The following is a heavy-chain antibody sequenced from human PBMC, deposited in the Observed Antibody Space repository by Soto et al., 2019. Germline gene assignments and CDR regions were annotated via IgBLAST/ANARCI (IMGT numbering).Heavy chain of an antibody. CDR3: ARAPGGRGIGEY. D-gene: IGHD6-13*01. V-gene: IGHV1-3*01. J-gene: IGHJ4*02. Sequence: ASVKVSCKASGYKFSSYAIHWVRQAPGQRLEWMGWINVGNGNTKYSQKFHDRVTITRDTSAGTAHMEVSSLRSEDTAVYYCARAPGGRGIGEYWGQGTLVTVSS. CDR2: INVGNGNT. CDR1: GYKFSSYA.